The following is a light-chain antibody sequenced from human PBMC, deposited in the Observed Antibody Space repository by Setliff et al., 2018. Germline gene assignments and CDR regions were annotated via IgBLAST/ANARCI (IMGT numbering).Light chain of an antibody. J-gene: IGLJ1*01. Sequence: QSVLTQAASVSGSPGQSVTISCTGSSSDIGTYDYVSWYQHHPGRAPKFLIYDVRYRPSGVSNRFSGSKSGNTASLTISGLQAEDAADYYCFSYTSSGSYVFGTGTKVT. CDR2: DVR. CDR3: FSYTSSGSYV. CDR1: SSDIGTYDY. V-gene: IGLV2-14*03.